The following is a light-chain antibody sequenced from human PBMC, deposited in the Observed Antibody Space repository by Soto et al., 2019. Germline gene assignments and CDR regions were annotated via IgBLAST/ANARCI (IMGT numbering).Light chain of an antibody. CDR2: GAS. Sequence: EIVMTQSPATLSVSPGERASLSCRASQSVSSNLAWYQQKPGQAPRLLIYGASTRATGIPARFSGGGSGAEFTLTISSLQSADFAVYYCQQYSDWPETFGQGTKVEIK. J-gene: IGKJ1*01. CDR3: QQYSDWPET. V-gene: IGKV3-15*01. CDR1: QSVSSN.